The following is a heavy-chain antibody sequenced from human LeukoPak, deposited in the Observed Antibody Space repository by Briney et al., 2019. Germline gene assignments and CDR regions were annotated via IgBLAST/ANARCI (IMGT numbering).Heavy chain of an antibody. D-gene: IGHD1-26*01. V-gene: IGHV1-8*01. CDR2: MNPNSGNT. CDR1: GYTFTSYD. Sequence: ASVKVSCKASGYTFTSYDIHWVRQAPGQGLVWMGRMNPNSGNTGYAQKFQGRVTMTRNTSISTAYMELSSLRSEDTAVYYCARDTRNWFDPWGQGTLVTVSS. J-gene: IGHJ5*02. CDR3: ARDTRNWFDP.